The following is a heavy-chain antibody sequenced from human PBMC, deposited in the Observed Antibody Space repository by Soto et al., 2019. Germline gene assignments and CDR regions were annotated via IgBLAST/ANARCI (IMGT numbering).Heavy chain of an antibody. CDR3: ARAGEYSSGWWSDAFDI. CDR2: IYPGDSDP. Sequence: GESLKISCKGSGYSFTSYWIGWVRQMPGKGLEWMGIIYPGDSDPRYSPSFQGQVTISADKSISTAYLQWSSLKASDTAMYYCARAGEYSSGWWSDAFDIWGQGTMVTVSS. V-gene: IGHV5-51*01. D-gene: IGHD6-19*01. CDR1: GYSFTSYW. J-gene: IGHJ3*02.